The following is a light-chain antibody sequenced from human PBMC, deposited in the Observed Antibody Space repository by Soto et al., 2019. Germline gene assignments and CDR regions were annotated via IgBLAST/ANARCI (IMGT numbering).Light chain of an antibody. J-gene: IGKJ5*01. CDR2: LGS. CDR1: QSLLHSNGYNY. CDR3: MQALLTPIT. V-gene: IGKV2-28*01. Sequence: SVMSQTKIYLPVTPGEPASISCRSSQSLLHSNGYNYLDWYLQKPGQSPQLLIYLGSNRSSGVPDRFSGSGSGTDFTLKINRVEAGDVGVYYCMQALLTPITFCHVRRLAIK.